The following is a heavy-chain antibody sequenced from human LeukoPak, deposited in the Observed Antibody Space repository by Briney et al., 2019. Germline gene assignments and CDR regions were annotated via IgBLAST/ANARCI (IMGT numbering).Heavy chain of an antibody. CDR1: GFTVSSNY. CDR3: ARGIAVAGIFDY. J-gene: IGHJ4*02. CDR2: VYSGGST. V-gene: IGHV3-53*01. D-gene: IGHD6-19*01. Sequence: GGSLRLSSAASGFTVSSNYMSWVRQAPGKGLEWVSVVYSGGSTYYADSVKGRFTISRDNSKNTLYLQMNSLRAEDTAVYYCARGIAVAGIFDYWGQGTLVTVSS.